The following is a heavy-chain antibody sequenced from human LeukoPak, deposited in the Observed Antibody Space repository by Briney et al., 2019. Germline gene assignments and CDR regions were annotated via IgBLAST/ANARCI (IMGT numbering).Heavy chain of an antibody. CDR2: IKQDGSEE. CDR3: ARVGDFGSYYDY. J-gene: IGHJ4*02. CDR1: GFTFSNYW. V-gene: IGHV3-7*01. D-gene: IGHD3-3*01. Sequence: GGSLRLSCAASGFTFSNYWMSWVRQAPGKGLEWVANIKQDGSEEYYVDSVKGRFTISRDNAKNSLFLQMNSLRAEDTAVYYCARVGDFGSYYDYWGQGTLVTVSS.